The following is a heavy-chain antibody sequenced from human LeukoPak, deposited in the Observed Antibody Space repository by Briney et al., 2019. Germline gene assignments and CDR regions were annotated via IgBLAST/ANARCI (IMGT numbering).Heavy chain of an antibody. D-gene: IGHD2-8*02. CDR3: ARGVFPPTG. V-gene: IGHV3-69-1*01. J-gene: IGHJ1*01. Sequence: GGSLRLSCAASGFMFSNYSMNWIRQTPGKGLEWIAYISSSYMIHYSDSVKGRFTISRDDARNSLFLQMRSLRAEDTAVYYCARGVFPPTGWGQGTLVTVSS. CDR2: ISSSYMI. CDR1: GFMFSNYS.